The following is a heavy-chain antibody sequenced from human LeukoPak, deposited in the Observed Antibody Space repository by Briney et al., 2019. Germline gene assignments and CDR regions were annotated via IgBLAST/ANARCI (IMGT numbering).Heavy chain of an antibody. D-gene: IGHD3-9*01. CDR1: LGFITHYY. CDR2: VYATGSP. Sequence: PSETLSLTCTVSLGFITHYYWHWLRQPAAKEVDGIGRVYATGSPNYNASPRSRVSMPSDTSKNQFSLKLTSVTAADTAVYFCARATNDNAGLFDCWSEGILVAV. V-gene: IGHV4-4*07. J-gene: IGHJ4*02. CDR3: ARATNDNAGLFDC.